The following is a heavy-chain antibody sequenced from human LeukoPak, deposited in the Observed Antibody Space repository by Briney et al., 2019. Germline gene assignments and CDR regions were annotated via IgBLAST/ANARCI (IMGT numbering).Heavy chain of an antibody. CDR2: IIPILGIA. J-gene: IGHJ4*02. CDR3: ARLDGYNTNY. D-gene: IGHD5-24*01. Sequence: SVKVSCKASGGTFSSYAISWVRQAPGQGLEWMGRIIPILGIANYAQKFQGRVTITADKSTSTAYMELSSLRSEDTAVCYCARLDGYNTNYWGQGTLVTVSS. CDR1: GGTFSSYA. V-gene: IGHV1-69*04.